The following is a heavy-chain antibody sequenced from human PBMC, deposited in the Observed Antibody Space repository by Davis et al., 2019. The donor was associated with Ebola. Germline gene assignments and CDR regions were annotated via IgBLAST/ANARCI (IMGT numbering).Heavy chain of an antibody. CDR1: GFTFSGSA. CDR2: IRSKANSSAT. J-gene: IGHJ4*02. V-gene: IGHV3-73*01. CDR3: THSSDYNNADY. D-gene: IGHD3-22*01. Sequence: GESLKISCAASGFTFSGSAMHWVRQASGKGLEWVGRIRSKANSSATAYAASVKGRFTISRDDSKNTAYLQMNSLKTEDTAVYYCTHSSDYNNADYWGQGTLVTVSS.